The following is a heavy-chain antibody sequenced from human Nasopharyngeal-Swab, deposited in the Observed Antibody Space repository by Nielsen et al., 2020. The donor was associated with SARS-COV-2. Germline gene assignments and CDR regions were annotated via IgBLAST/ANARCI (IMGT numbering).Heavy chain of an antibody. Sequence: GESLKISCTASGLTFGDYAMSWVRQAPGKGLEWVGFIRSKAYGGTTEYAASVKGRFTISRDDSKSIAYLQMNSLKTEDTAVYYCTRNDFWSGYSDYWGQGTLVTVSS. CDR3: TRNDFWSGYSDY. CDR1: GLTFGDYA. CDR2: IRSKAYGGTT. D-gene: IGHD3-3*01. J-gene: IGHJ4*02. V-gene: IGHV3-49*04.